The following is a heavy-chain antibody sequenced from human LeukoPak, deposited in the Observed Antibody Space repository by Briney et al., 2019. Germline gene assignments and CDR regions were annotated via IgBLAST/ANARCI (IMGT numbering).Heavy chain of an antibody. CDR3: ARPMAPNDYGDYYFDY. J-gene: IGHJ4*02. CDR2: IYYSGST. D-gene: IGHD4-17*01. Sequence: PSETLSLTCTVSGGSISSSSYYWGWIRQPPGKGLEWIGSIYYSGSTYYNPSLKSRVTISVDTSKNQFSLKLSSVTAADTAVYYCARPMAPNDYGDYYFDYWGQGTLVTVSS. CDR1: GGSISSSSYY. V-gene: IGHV4-39*01.